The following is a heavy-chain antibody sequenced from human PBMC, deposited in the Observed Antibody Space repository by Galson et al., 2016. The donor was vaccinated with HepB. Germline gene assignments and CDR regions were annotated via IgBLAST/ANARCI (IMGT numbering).Heavy chain of an antibody. V-gene: IGHV3-48*01. CDR1: GFALSSFN. D-gene: IGHD5-12*01. CDR2: ISSSRNTI. Sequence: SLRLSCAASGFALSSFNMNWVRQTPGKGLEWISYISSSRNTIDYADSVKGRFNISRDDAKNSLYLQMNNLSVGDTAIYHCAQEVGWLRFAFGSWGQGTLVTVSS. J-gene: IGHJ5*01. CDR3: AQEVGWLRFAFGS.